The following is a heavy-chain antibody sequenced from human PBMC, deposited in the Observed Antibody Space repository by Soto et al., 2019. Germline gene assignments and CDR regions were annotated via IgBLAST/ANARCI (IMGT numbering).Heavy chain of an antibody. V-gene: IGHV1-3*01. CDR1: GYTFTNHA. J-gene: IGHJ4*02. D-gene: IGHD1-7*01. CDR3: ARNILGGTTDY. Sequence: WASVKVSFKASGYTFTNHAIHWARQAPGQGLEWMGWINAGKGDTKYPQRFQGRVTITRDTSASTAYMELSSLRSEDTAAYYCARNILGGTTDYWGPGTLVTVSS. CDR2: INAGKGDT.